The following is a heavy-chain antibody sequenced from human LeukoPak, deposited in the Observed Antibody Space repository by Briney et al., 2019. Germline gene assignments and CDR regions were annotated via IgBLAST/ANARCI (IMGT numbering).Heavy chain of an antibody. D-gene: IGHD6-19*01. CDR3: ARGSSSSGYYFDY. V-gene: IGHV4-4*07. J-gene: IGHJ4*02. CDR2: IYSKGST. CDR1: GGSIDGYY. Sequence: PAETLSLTCTVSGGSIDGYYWNWIRQPAGRGLEWIGRIYSKGSTNSNPYLRSRITISVDTSKNQFSLKVSSVTAADTAVYYCARGSSSSGYYFDYWGQGTLVTVSS.